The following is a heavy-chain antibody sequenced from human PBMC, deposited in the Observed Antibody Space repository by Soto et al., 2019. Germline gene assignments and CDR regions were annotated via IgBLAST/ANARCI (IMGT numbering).Heavy chain of an antibody. CDR3: AEDGGTYYDFWSGLNYYYMDV. CDR1: GFTFDDYA. CDR2: ISWNSGSI. V-gene: IGHV3-9*01. Sequence: PGGSLRLSCAASGFTFDDYAMHWVRQAPGKGLEWVSGISWNSGSIGYADSVKGRFTISRDNAKNSLYLQMNSLRAEDTALYYCAEDGGTYYDFWSGLNYYYMDVWGKGTTVTVSS. J-gene: IGHJ6*03. D-gene: IGHD3-3*01.